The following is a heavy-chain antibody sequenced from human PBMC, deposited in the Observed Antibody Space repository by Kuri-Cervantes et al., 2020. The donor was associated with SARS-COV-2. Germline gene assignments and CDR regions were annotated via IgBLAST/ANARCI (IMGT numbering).Heavy chain of an antibody. J-gene: IGHJ6*02. V-gene: IGHV4-59*12. CDR3: ARARWGSGWTYYYYGMDV. CDR2: IYSSGST. D-gene: IGHD6-19*01. CDR1: GGSISGNH. Sequence: SETLSLTCTVSGGSISGNHWNWIRQAPGKGLEWVGYIYSSGSTKYNPSLKSRVTMSVDTAKNQISLTLRSVTAADTAVYYCARARWGSGWTYYYYGMDVWGQGTTVTVSS.